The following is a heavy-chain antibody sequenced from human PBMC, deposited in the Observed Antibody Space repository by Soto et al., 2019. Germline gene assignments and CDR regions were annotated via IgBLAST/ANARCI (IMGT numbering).Heavy chain of an antibody. CDR2: IYHGGRT. V-gene: IGHV4-30-2*01. Sequence: SETLSLTCGVSGGSTSSGGYSWTWIRQPPGKGLEWIGYIYHGGRTYYSPSLKSRVTISLDRSKNQFSLELRSVTAADTAVYYCARGGAGSGYYLFDSWGQGTLVTV. D-gene: IGHD3-22*01. J-gene: IGHJ4*02. CDR3: ARGGAGSGYYLFDS. CDR1: GGSTSSGGYS.